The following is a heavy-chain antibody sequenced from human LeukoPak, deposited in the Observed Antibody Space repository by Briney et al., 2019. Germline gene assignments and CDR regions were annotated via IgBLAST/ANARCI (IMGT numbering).Heavy chain of an antibody. CDR2: ISYDGINK. D-gene: IGHD1-26*01. CDR1: GFTFSSYA. CDR3: ARDGQWETGYYYSYLDV. Sequence: GGSLRLSCAASGFTFSSYAIHWVRQAPGKGLEWLAVISYDGINKDYADSLKGRISISRDNSKNTLYLQINSLRGDDTAVYYCARDGQWETGYYYSYLDVWGTGTTVTVSS. V-gene: IGHV3-30*04. J-gene: IGHJ6*03.